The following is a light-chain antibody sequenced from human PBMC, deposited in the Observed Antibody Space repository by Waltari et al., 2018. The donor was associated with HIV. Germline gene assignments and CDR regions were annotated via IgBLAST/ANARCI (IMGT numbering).Light chain of an antibody. CDR1: QSIRTN. Sequence: ILMTRPPVTLSVSPGERATLSCWASQSIRTNLPWYEQKPGQTPRLLIYGASTRATGNPARFSGSWAGTEFTLTLSSLQSEDLAFYYCQQYHNWPITFGGGTKVEIK. CDR2: GAS. J-gene: IGKJ4*01. V-gene: IGKV3D-15*01. CDR3: QQYHNWPIT.